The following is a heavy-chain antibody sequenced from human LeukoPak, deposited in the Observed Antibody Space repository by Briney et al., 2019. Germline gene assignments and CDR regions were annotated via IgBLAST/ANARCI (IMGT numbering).Heavy chain of an antibody. Sequence: PSETLSLTCTVSGVSISSINYYWGWIRQPPGKGLEWIGSIYYSGSTFYNPSLKSRVTISVDTSKNQFSLKLSSVTAADTAVYYCARDSNDYAPDYWGQGTLVTVSS. CDR3: ARDSNDYAPDY. J-gene: IGHJ4*02. V-gene: IGHV4-39*07. CDR1: GVSISSINYY. CDR2: IYYSGST. D-gene: IGHD4-17*01.